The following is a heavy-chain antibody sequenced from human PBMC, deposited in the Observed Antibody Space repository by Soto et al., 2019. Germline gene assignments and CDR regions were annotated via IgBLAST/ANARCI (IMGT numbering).Heavy chain of an antibody. J-gene: IGHJ6*02. D-gene: IGHD2-2*01. V-gene: IGHV1-8*01. CDR3: ARGGSTSWRGDYYYYYGMDV. CDR2: INPNSGNT. Sequence: AAGKVSCKASGQTFTSYDITWVRQATGQGLEWMGWINPNSGNTGYAQRFKRRVTMTRNTSISTAYMELSSLRSGDTAVYYCARGGSTSWRGDYYYYYGMDVWGQGTTVTVSS. CDR1: GQTFTSYD.